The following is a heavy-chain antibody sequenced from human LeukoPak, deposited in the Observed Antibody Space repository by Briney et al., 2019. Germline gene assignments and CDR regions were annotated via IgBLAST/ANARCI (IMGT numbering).Heavy chain of an antibody. V-gene: IGHV3-23*03. Sequence: GGSLRLSCAASGFTFSSYAMSWVRQAPGKGLEWVSVIFSDGRTYYADSVKGRFTISRDNSKNTLYLQMNSLRAEDTAVYYCARDDRWNDGVGFDYWGQGTLVTVS. D-gene: IGHD1-1*01. CDR3: ARDDRWNDGVGFDY. CDR2: IFSDGRT. J-gene: IGHJ4*02. CDR1: GFTFSSYA.